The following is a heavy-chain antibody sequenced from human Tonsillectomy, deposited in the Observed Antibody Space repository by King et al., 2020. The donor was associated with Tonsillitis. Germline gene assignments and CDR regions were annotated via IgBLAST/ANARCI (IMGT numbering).Heavy chain of an antibody. Sequence: VQLVESGGGLVHPGGSLRLSCAASGFTFSSYWMNWVRQAPGKGLEWVANIKQDGSEKYYVDTVKGRFTISRANAKSSLYLQMNSLRAEDTAVYYCATQSGILTAYFSVWGQGTLVTVSS. CDR3: ATQSGILTAYFSV. CDR1: GFTFSSYW. D-gene: IGHD3-9*01. J-gene: IGHJ4*02. CDR2: IKQDGSEK. V-gene: IGHV3-7*03.